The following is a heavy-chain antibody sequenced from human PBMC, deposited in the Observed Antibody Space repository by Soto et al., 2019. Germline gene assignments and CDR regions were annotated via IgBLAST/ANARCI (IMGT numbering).Heavy chain of an antibody. D-gene: IGHD6-6*01. V-gene: IGHV4-31*03. CDR1: GGSISSGGYY. Sequence: SETLSLTCTVSGGSISSGGYYWSWIRQHPGKGLEWIGYIYYSGSTYYNPSLKRRVTISVDTSKNQFSLKLSSVTAADTAVYYCARAEESIAARQWFDPWGQGTLVTVSS. J-gene: IGHJ5*02. CDR3: ARAEESIAARQWFDP. CDR2: IYYSGST.